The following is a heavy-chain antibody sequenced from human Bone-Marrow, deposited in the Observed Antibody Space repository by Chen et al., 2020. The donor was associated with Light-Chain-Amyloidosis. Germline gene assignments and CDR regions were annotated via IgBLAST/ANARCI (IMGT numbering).Heavy chain of an antibody. Sequence: EVQLVESGGNLVQPGGSLRLSCAASGFSLSTSAMSWIRQAPGKGLEWVSTISGPGGTTYYADSVKGRFSISRDNSKNTVYLQMNSLRAEDTAVYFCANGDSSGWFKSFDYWGQGTLVSVSS. V-gene: IGHV3-23*04. CDR2: ISGPGGTT. J-gene: IGHJ4*02. D-gene: IGHD6-19*01. CDR1: GFSLSTSA. CDR3: ANGDSSGWFKSFDY.